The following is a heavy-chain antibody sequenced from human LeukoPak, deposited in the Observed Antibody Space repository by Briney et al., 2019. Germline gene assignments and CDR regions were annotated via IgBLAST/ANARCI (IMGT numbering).Heavy chain of an antibody. CDR1: SYTFTNYA. V-gene: IGHV1-18*01. Sequence: ASVKVSCKASSYTFTNYAFTWVRQAPGQGLEWMGWISAYNGNTNYAQKLQGRVTMTTDTSTSTAYMELRSLRSDDTAVYYCARRSYGDYLDYWGQGILVTVSS. J-gene: IGHJ4*02. CDR2: ISAYNGNT. D-gene: IGHD4-17*01. CDR3: ARRSYGDYLDY.